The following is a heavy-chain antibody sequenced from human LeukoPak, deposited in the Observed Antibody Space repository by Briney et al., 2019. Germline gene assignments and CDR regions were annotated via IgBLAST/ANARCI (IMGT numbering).Heavy chain of an antibody. CDR1: GGSISSYY. Sequence: SETLSLTCTVSGGSISSYYWSWIRQPPGKGLEGIGYIYYSGSTNYNPSLKSRVTISVDTSKNQFSLKLSSVTAADTAVYYCARGFGGATVGDAFDIWGQGTMVTVSS. CDR2: IYYSGST. D-gene: IGHD1-26*01. J-gene: IGHJ3*02. V-gene: IGHV4-59*01. CDR3: ARGFGGATVGDAFDI.